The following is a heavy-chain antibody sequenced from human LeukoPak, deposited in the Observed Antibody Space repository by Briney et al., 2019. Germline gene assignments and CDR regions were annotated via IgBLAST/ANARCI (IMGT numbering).Heavy chain of an antibody. CDR1: GFTFSSYS. Sequence: GGSLRLSCAASGFTFSSYSMNWVRQAPGKGLEWVSSISNSSSYIYYADSVKGRFTISRDNAKNSLYLQMHSLRAEDTAVYYCAREGVGVDTAMVKDYWGQGTLVTVSS. D-gene: IGHD5-18*01. CDR2: ISNSSSYI. V-gene: IGHV3-21*01. J-gene: IGHJ4*02. CDR3: AREGVGVDTAMVKDY.